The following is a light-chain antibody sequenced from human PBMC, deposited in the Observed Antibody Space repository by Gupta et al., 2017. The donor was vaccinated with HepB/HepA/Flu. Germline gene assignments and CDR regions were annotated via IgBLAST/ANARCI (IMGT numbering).Light chain of an antibody. CDR3: MQSLQTPLS. CDR1: QSLLHTNGTNH. CDR2: LGS. Sequence: DIVMTKSRLSLPVTPGEPSYSSCRSSQSLLHTNGTNHLDWYLQKPGQSPQLLIYLGSNRASGVPDRFSGSGSGTDFTLKISRVEAEDVGLYYCMQSLQTPLSFGGGTKVEIK. J-gene: IGKJ4*01. V-gene: IGKV2-28*01.